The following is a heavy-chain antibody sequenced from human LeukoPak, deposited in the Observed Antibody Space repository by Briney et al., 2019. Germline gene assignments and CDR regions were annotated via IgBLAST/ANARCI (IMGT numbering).Heavy chain of an antibody. CDR3: ARSPLYYYDSSGYFPYYFDY. D-gene: IGHD3-22*01. CDR2: IYYSGST. CDR1: GGSISGDY. J-gene: IGHJ4*02. V-gene: IGHV4-59*08. Sequence: ETLSLTCTVSGGSISGDYWSWIRQPPGKGLEWIGYIYYSGSTNYNPSLKSRVTISIDMSKNQFSLKLSSVTAADTAVYYCARSPLYYYDSSGYFPYYFDYWGQGTLVTVSS.